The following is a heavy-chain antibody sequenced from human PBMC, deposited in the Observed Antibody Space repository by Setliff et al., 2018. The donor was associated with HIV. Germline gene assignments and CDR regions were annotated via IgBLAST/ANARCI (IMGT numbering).Heavy chain of an antibody. V-gene: IGHV1-8*02. D-gene: IGHD2-21*02. CDR3: ATFPTTVTALGSNY. CDR1: GYTFTNYD. Sequence: ASVKVSCKTSGYTFTNYDINWVRQASGQGPEWMGWMNPKSDNRNYAQKFQGRVTMTADKSSNTAYMELTSLTSEDTAVYYCATFPTTVTALGSNYWGQGTLVTVSS. J-gene: IGHJ4*02. CDR2: MNPKSDNR.